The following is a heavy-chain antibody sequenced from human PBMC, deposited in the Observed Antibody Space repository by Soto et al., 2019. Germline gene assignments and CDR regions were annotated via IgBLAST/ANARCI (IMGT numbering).Heavy chain of an antibody. Sequence: GGSLRLSCAASGFTFSTYWMNWIRQAPGTGLEWVANIKQDGSEKYYVDSVKGRFAISRDYAKDSLFLQMNNQRAADTAVEYCVREWRSIWGRDIWGRRTTV. CDR1: GFTFSTYW. D-gene: IGHD3-3*02. CDR3: VREWRSIWGRDI. J-gene: IGHJ6*03. CDR2: IKQDGSEK. V-gene: IGHV3-7*01.